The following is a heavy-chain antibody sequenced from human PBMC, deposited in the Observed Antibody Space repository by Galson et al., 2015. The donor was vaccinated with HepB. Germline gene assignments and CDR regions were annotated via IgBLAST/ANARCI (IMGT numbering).Heavy chain of an antibody. CDR2: IWYDGSNK. CDR1: GFTFSSYG. V-gene: IGHV3-33*08. D-gene: IGHD6-19*01. J-gene: IGHJ4*02. Sequence: SLRLSCAASGFTFSSYGMHWVRQAPGKGLEWVAVIWYDGSNKYYADSVKGRFTISRDHSKNTLYLQMNSLRAEDTAVYYRARGPRGGWYALGAGPTDYWGQGTLVTVSS. CDR3: ARGPRGGWYALGAGPTDY.